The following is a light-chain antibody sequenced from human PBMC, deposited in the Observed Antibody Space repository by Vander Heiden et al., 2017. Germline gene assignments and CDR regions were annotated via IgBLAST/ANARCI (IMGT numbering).Light chain of an antibody. CDR1: TIGTKS. CDR3: QVWDRNAVV. V-gene: IGLV3-9*01. J-gene: IGLJ3*02. CDR2: RDT. Sequence: SYDLPHPLSVSVAPGQTARIAWGGDTIGTKSVHWYHQRPGQAPVLVIYRDTNRPSGIPERFSGSNSGNTATLTISGSQAGDEGDYFCQVWDRNAVVFGGGTKLTVL.